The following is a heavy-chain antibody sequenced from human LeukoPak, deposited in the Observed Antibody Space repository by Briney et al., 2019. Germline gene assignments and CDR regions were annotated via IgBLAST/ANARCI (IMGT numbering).Heavy chain of an antibody. Sequence: GASVKVSCKASGYTFTSYGISWVRQAPGQGLEWMGRIIPIFGTANYAQKFQGRVTITTDESTSTAYMELSSLRSEDTAVYYCARDHMGGYTFHTLDYWGQGTLVTVSS. V-gene: IGHV1-69*05. D-gene: IGHD5-18*01. CDR3: ARDHMGGYTFHTLDY. CDR2: IIPIFGTA. CDR1: GYTFTSYG. J-gene: IGHJ4*02.